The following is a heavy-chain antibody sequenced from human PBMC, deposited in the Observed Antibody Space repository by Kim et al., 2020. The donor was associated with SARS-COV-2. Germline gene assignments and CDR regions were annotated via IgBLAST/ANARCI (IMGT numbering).Heavy chain of an antibody. CDR1: GGTFSSYA. J-gene: IGHJ4*02. CDR2: IIPISGTA. Sequence: SVKVSCKASGGTFSSYAISWVRQAPGQGLEWMGGIIPISGTANYAQKFQGRVTITADESTSTAYMELSSLRSEDTAVYYCARVEMATRGYYFDYWGQGTLVTVSS. D-gene: IGHD5-12*01. V-gene: IGHV1-69*13. CDR3: ARVEMATRGYYFDY.